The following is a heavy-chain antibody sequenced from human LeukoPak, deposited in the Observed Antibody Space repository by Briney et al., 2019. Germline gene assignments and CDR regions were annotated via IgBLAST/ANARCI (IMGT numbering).Heavy chain of an antibody. D-gene: IGHD1-26*01. Sequence: GTSLRLSCAASGFPFSSYGMHWVRQAPGKGLEWVARLVYDARSDYANSVKGRFTISRDNPKNTLYLQMNSLRAEDTAVYYCARVGSGSYFLDGFDIWGQGTMVTVSS. J-gene: IGHJ3*02. CDR2: LVYDARSD. CDR1: GFPFSSYG. CDR3: ARVGSGSYFLDGFDI. V-gene: IGHV3-33*01.